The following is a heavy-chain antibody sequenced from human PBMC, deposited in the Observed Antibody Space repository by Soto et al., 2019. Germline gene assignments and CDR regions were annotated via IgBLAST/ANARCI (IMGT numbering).Heavy chain of an antibody. D-gene: IGHD6-13*01. V-gene: IGHV2-26*01. CDR1: GFSLSDSRMA. Sequence: QVTLEESGPVLVRPTETLTLTCSVSGFSLSDSRMAVAWIRQPPGQALEWLAHIFSNDEKSYTPSLKSRLTISQDTSKSQVVVTMTNVDPVDTATYYCARIKAAAGTDYWGQGTLVTVSA. CDR3: ARIKAAAGTDY. J-gene: IGHJ4*02. CDR2: IFSNDEK.